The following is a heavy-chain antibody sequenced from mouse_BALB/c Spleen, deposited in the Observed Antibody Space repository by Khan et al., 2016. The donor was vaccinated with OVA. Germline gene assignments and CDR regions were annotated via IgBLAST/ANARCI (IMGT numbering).Heavy chain of an antibody. CDR2: ISSGGSYT. CDR3: ARLAYYYDSEGFAY. J-gene: IGHJ3*01. V-gene: IGHV5-6*01. D-gene: IGHD1-1*01. Sequence: EVGLVESGGDLVKPEGSLKLSCAASGFTFSTYGMSWVRQTPDKRLEWVATISSGGSYTYYPDSVQGRFTISRDNAKNTLYLQMSSLKSEDTAMFYCARLAYYYDSEGFAYWGQGTLVTVSA. CDR1: GFTFSTYG.